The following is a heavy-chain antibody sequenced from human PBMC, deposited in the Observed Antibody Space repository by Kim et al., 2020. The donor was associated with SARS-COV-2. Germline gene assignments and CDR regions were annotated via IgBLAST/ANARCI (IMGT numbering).Heavy chain of an antibody. CDR3: ARDRRDGVTDDCYFDY. J-gene: IGHJ4*02. CDR2: ISSSSSTI. Sequence: GGSLRLSCAASGFTFSSYSMNWVRQAPGKGLEWVSYISSSSSTIYYADSVKGRFTISRDNAKNSLYLQMNSLRAEDTAVYYCARDRRDGVTDDCYFDYWGQGTLVTVSS. D-gene: IGHD2-21*02. CDR1: GFTFSSYS. V-gene: IGHV3-48*04.